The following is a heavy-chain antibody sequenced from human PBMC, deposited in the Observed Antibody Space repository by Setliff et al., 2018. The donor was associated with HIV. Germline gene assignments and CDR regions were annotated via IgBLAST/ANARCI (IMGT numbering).Heavy chain of an antibody. V-gene: IGHV4-34*01. CDR3: ARSIVPVASGYYYFEY. CDR1: GGSFSGYC. Sequence: SETLSLTCAVYGGSFSGYCWSWIRQPPGKGLEWIGEIQHSGRINYNPSLKSRVTISVDTSKNQFSLRLSSVAAGDTAVYYCARSIVPVASGYYYFEYWGQGTLVTVSS. D-gene: IGHD3-3*01. CDR2: IQHSGRI. J-gene: IGHJ4*02.